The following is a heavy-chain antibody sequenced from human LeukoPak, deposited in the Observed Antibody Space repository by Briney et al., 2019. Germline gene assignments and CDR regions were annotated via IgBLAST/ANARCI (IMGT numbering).Heavy chain of an antibody. J-gene: IGHJ4*02. Sequence: GGSLRLSCAASGFTFSSYAMHWVRQAPGKGLEWVTLISYNGYNKYYADSVKGRFTISRDNAKNSLYLQMNSLRAEDTAVYYCARDGGWYRDYWGQGTLVTVSS. CDR2: ISYNGYNK. V-gene: IGHV3-30-3*01. D-gene: IGHD6-19*01. CDR1: GFTFSSYA. CDR3: ARDGGWYRDY.